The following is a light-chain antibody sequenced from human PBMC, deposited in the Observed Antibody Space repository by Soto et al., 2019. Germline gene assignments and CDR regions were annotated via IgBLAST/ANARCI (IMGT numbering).Light chain of an antibody. Sequence: DIQMTQSPSTLSASVGDRVTITCRASQTISTWLAWYQQKPGKAPKLLMYQASSLQSGVPPRFSGSGSGTEFTLIINSLQPDDFATYYCQHYNDPWTLGQGTKVDIK. CDR2: QAS. J-gene: IGKJ1*01. CDR1: QTISTW. V-gene: IGKV1-5*03. CDR3: QHYNDPWT.